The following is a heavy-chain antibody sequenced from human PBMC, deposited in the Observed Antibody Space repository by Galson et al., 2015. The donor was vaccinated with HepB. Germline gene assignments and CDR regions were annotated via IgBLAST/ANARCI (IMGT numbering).Heavy chain of an antibody. V-gene: IGHV3-33*01. D-gene: IGHD2-2*02. CDR1: GFTFSSYG. Sequence: SLRLSCAASGFTFSSYGMHWVRQAPGKGLEWVAVIWHDGSNKSYADSVKGRFTISRDNSRNTLYLQMNSLRAEDTAVYYCARDIGGYCSSTSCYNSNAFDIWGQATMVTVSS. CDR2: IWHDGSNK. J-gene: IGHJ3*02. CDR3: ARDIGGYCSSTSCYNSNAFDI.